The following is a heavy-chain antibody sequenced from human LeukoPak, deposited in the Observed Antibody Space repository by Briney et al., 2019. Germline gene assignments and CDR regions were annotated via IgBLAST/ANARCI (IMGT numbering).Heavy chain of an antibody. CDR3: AKDPFGSYSPGNFDY. CDR2: IRYDGSNK. Sequence: GGSLRLSCAASGFTFSSYGMHWVRQAPGKGLEWVAFIRYDGSNKYYAGSVKGRFTISRDNSKNTLYLQMNSLRAQDKAVYYCAKDPFGSYSPGNFDYWGQGTLVTVSS. D-gene: IGHD3-10*01. CDR1: GFTFSSYG. J-gene: IGHJ4*02. V-gene: IGHV3-30*02.